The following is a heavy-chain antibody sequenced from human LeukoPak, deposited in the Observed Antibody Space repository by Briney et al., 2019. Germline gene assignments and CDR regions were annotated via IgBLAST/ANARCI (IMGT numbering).Heavy chain of an antibody. CDR1: GGSINSGSYY. V-gene: IGHV4-61*02. D-gene: IGHD2-15*01. J-gene: IGHJ6*03. Sequence: SETLSLTCTVSGGSINSGSYYWSWIRQPAGKGLEWIGRIYRTGSTNYNPSLKSRVTMSVDTSKNEFSLQLSSVTAADTAVYYCVREDIYYYYMDVWGKGTTVTISS. CDR3: VREDIYYYYMDV. CDR2: IYRTGST.